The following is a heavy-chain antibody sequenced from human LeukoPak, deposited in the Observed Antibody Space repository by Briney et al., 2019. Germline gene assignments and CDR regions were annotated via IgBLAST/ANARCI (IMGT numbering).Heavy chain of an antibody. CDR3: ARAVAAAGRVLFDP. V-gene: IGHV1-2*02. Sequence: GASVKVSCKASGYTFTGYYMHWVRQAPGQGLERMGWVNPNTGGTSYAKKFQGRVTMTRDTSISTAYMELSRLRSDDTAVYYCARAVAAAGRVLFDPWGQGTLVTVSS. CDR1: GYTFTGYY. D-gene: IGHD6-13*01. CDR2: VNPNTGGT. J-gene: IGHJ5*02.